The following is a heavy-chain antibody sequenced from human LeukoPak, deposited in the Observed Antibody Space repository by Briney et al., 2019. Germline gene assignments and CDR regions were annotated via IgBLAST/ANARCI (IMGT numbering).Heavy chain of an antibody. V-gene: IGHV3-15*01. D-gene: IGHD1-1*01. CDR3: ATSGQHWDVFDF. CDR1: GFTFNNAW. Sequence: GGSLRLSCAASGFTFNNAWMSWVRQAPGKGLEWVGRIKSKTYGGTTGYAAPVKGRFTISRDDSKNTLYLQVNSLNTEDTAVYYCATSGQHWDVFDFWGQGTLVTVPS. J-gene: IGHJ4*02. CDR2: IKSKTYGGTT.